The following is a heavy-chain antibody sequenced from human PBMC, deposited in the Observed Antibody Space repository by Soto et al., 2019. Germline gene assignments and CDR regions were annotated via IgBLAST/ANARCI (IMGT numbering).Heavy chain of an antibody. Sequence: EVQLVQSGAEVKKPGESLMVSCKASGYDFNIYWIGWVRQLPGKGLEWMGVVYPDDSDTIYSPSFQGLVTISVDKSISTAYLQWISLKASDTAMYYCARRVNSNSPGGGLDVWGQGTTVTVSS. J-gene: IGHJ6*02. V-gene: IGHV5-51*03. CDR1: GYDFNIYW. CDR3: ARRVNSNSPGGGLDV. D-gene: IGHD2-2*01. CDR2: VYPDDSDT.